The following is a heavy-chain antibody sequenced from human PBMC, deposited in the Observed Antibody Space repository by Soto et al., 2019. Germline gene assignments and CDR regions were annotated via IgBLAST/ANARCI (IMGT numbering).Heavy chain of an antibody. CDR2: ISGSGGST. J-gene: IGHJ4*02. Sequence: EVQLLESGGGLVQPGGSLRLSCAASGFTFSSYAMSWVRQAPGKGLEWVSAISGSGGSTYYADSVKGRFTISRDNSKNTLYLQRNSLRDEDTAVYYGAKDPGITGTTRYCDYWGQGTLVTVSS. CDR3: AKDPGITGTTRYCDY. CDR1: GFTFSSYA. V-gene: IGHV3-23*01. D-gene: IGHD1-20*01.